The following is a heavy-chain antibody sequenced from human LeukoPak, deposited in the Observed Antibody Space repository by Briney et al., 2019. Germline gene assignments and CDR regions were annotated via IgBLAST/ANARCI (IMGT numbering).Heavy chain of an antibody. CDR3: ARGPYSSSWYWPTNQPLDY. V-gene: IGHV1-3*01. CDR2: INADNGNT. CDR1: GYTFTSYA. J-gene: IGHJ4*02. Sequence: GASVNVSFKASGYTFTSYAMHWVRQAPGQRLEWMGWINADNGNTKYSQKFQGRVTITRDTSASTAYMELSSLRSEDTAVYYCARGPYSSSWYWPTNQPLDYWGQGTLVTVSS. D-gene: IGHD6-13*01.